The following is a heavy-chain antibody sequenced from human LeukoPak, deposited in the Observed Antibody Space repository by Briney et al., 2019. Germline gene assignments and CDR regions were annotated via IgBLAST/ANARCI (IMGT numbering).Heavy chain of an antibody. J-gene: IGHJ4*02. D-gene: IGHD2-2*02. CDR1: GFTFSSYS. CDR2: ISSSSSYI. Sequence: GGSLRLSCAASGFTFSSYSMNWVRQAPGKGLEWVSSISSSSSYIYYADSVKGRFTISRDNAKNSLYLQMNSLRAEDTAVYYCARDLGGYCSSTSCYRGYYFDYWGQGTLVTVSS. CDR3: ARDLGGYCSSTSCYRGYYFDY. V-gene: IGHV3-21*01.